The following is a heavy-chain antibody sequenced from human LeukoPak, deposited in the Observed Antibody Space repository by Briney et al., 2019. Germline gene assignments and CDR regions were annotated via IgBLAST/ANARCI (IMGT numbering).Heavy chain of an antibody. CDR1: GGSISSYC. D-gene: IGHD3-22*01. V-gene: IGHV4-4*07. J-gene: IGHJ4*02. Sequence: PSETLSLTCTVSGGSISSYCWSWIRQPAGKGLEWIGRIYTSGSTNYNPSLKSRVTISVDKSKNQFSLKLSSVTAADTAVYYCARDRRDSSGYQFDYWGQGTLVTVSS. CDR2: IYTSGST. CDR3: ARDRRDSSGYQFDY.